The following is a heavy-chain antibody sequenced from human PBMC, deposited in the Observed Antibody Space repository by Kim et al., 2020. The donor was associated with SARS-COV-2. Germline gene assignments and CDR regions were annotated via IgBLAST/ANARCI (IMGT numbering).Heavy chain of an antibody. Sequence: ASVKVSCKASGYTFTSYGITWVRQAPGQGLEWMGWISAYNGKTTYAQKFQGRVTMTTDASTSTAYMELRSLRSDDTAVYYCARLEGSCSGGSCYSGMTWFDPWGQGTLVTVSS. CDR3: ARLEGSCSGGSCYSGMTWFDP. CDR2: ISAYNGKT. J-gene: IGHJ5*02. D-gene: IGHD2-15*01. V-gene: IGHV1-18*01. CDR1: GYTFTSYG.